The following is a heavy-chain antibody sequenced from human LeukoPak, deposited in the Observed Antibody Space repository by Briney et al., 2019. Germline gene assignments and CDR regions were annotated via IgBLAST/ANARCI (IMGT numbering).Heavy chain of an antibody. CDR2: IYTSGRT. D-gene: IGHD4-11*01. CDR3: ARGGLHYSSDYYYMDV. Sequence: SETLSLTCTVSGGSISGDYWSWIRQPAGTGLEWIGRIYTSGRTIYNPSLKSRVTISVDTSKNQFSLKLSSVTAADTAVYYCARGGLHYSSDYYYMDVWGKGTTVTVSS. V-gene: IGHV4-4*07. CDR1: GGSISGDY. J-gene: IGHJ6*03.